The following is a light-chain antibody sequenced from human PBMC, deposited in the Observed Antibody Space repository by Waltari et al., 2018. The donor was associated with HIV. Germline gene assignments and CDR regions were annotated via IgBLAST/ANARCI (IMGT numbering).Light chain of an antibody. J-gene: IGLJ3*02. CDR1: GGLSSYA. Sequence: QLVLTQSPSASAFLGASVKITSTLNGGLSSYAIAWHQHQPEKGPRYLMKLKSDGRHNREDEIPDRFSASNSGADHHLTISSLQSEDEGYYYCQTWDTGPVFGGGTKLTVL. CDR3: QTWDTGPV. V-gene: IGLV4-69*01. CDR2: LKSDGRH.